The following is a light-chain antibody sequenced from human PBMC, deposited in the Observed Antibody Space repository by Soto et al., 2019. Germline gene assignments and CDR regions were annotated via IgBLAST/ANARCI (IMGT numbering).Light chain of an antibody. CDR2: AAS. J-gene: IGKJ5*01. Sequence: DSQMTQSPSSVSAFVGDRVTITCRASQRISSWLAWYQQKPGKAPKLLIYAASSLQSGVPSRFSGSGSGTEFTLTISSLQPEDSATYYCQQPNSYPITFGQGTRLEIK. CDR3: QQPNSYPIT. V-gene: IGKV1D-12*01. CDR1: QRISSW.